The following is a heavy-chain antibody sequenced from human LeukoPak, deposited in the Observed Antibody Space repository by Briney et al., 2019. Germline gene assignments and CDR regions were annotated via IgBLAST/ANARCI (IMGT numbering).Heavy chain of an antibody. CDR3: ARDTLGIPTD. D-gene: IGHD7-27*01. Sequence: KPGGSLRLSCAASGFTVSSNYMSWVRQAPGKGLEWVSSISSSSNYIYYADSVKGRFTISRDNAKNSLYLQMNSLRAEDTAVYYCARDTLGIPTDWGQGTLVTVSS. J-gene: IGHJ4*02. CDR2: ISSSSNYI. V-gene: IGHV3-21*01. CDR1: GFTVSSNY.